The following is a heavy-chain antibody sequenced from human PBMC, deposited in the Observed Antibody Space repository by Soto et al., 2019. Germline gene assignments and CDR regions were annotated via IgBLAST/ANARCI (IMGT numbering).Heavy chain of an antibody. CDR3: ARDARFYDADGEKRHYGMDV. Sequence: DVQLVESGGGLVQPGGSLRLSCAASGFSFSGYTMNWVRQTPGTGLEWVASISSTGASIESAASLGGRFTVSRDNAKSLLFLQMDNLRAEETAVYFCARDARFYDADGEKRHYGMDVWGQGTTGSVS. CDR1: GFSFSGYT. D-gene: IGHD3-10*01. J-gene: IGHJ6*02. V-gene: IGHV3-21*01. CDR2: ISSTGASI.